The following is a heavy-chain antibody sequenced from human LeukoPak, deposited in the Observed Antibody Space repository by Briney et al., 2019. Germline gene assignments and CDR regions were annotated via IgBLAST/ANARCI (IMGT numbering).Heavy chain of an antibody. Sequence: PGGSLRLSCAASGFPFSRFAMTWVRQAPGKGLEWVSAISGSSESTNYADSVKGRFTISRGNAKNSLYLQMNSLRAEDPAVYYCARDPRMENWFDPWGQGTLVTVSS. V-gene: IGHV3-23*01. J-gene: IGHJ5*02. D-gene: IGHD1-1*01. CDR2: ISGSSEST. CDR1: GFPFSRFA. CDR3: ARDPRMENWFDP.